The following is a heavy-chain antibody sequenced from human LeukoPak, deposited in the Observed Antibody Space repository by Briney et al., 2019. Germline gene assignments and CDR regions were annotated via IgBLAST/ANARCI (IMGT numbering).Heavy chain of an antibody. CDR2: INWNGGIT. V-gene: IGHV3-20*04. CDR3: ARIAMAGIGDGFDI. D-gene: IGHD6-19*01. J-gene: IGHJ3*02. Sequence: GESLTLSCAASGFTFDDYDMSWVRHAPGKGLEWVSGINWNGGITGYADSVKGRFTISRDNARNSLYLQMNSLRAEDTALYYCARIAMAGIGDGFDIWGQGTMVTVSS. CDR1: GFTFDDYD.